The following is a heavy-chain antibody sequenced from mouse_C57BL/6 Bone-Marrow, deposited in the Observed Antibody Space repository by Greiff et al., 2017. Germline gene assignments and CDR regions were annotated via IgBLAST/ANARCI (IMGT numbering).Heavy chain of an antibody. J-gene: IGHJ3*01. Sequence: QVQLQQPGAELVMPGASVKLSCKASGYTFTSYWMHWVKQRPGQGLEWIGEIDPSDSYTNYNQKFKGKSTVTVDISSSTAYMQLSSLTSEDSAVYYCARSAVVAPFAYWGQGTLVTVSA. CDR2: IDPSDSYT. D-gene: IGHD1-1*01. V-gene: IGHV1-69*01. CDR3: ARSAVVAPFAY. CDR1: GYTFTSYW.